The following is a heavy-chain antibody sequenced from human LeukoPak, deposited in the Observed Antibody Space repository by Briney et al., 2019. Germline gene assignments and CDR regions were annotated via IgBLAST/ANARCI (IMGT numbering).Heavy chain of an antibody. CDR2: IRFDGNNK. CDR1: GFAFSTYA. CDR3: ATAPDVLDY. D-gene: IGHD3-10*02. Sequence: PGGSLRLSCAASGFAFSTYAMHWVRQAPGKGLEWVAYIRFDGNNKNYADSVKGRVTISRDNSKKTLYLQVNNLRVEDTAVYYCATAPDVLDYWGQGTLVTVPS. J-gene: IGHJ4*02. V-gene: IGHV3-30*02.